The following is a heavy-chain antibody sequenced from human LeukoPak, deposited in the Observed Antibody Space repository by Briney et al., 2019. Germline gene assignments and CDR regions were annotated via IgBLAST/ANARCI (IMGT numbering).Heavy chain of an antibody. Sequence: SSETLSLTCTVSGGSISSYYWSWIRQPPGKGLEWIGYIYYSGSTNYNPSLKSRVTISVDTSKNQFSLKLSSVTAADTAVYYCARDSLGSGWFDYWGQGTLVTVSS. CDR3: ARDSLGSGWFDY. J-gene: IGHJ4*02. CDR2: IYYSGST. CDR1: GGSISSYY. D-gene: IGHD6-19*01. V-gene: IGHV4-59*01.